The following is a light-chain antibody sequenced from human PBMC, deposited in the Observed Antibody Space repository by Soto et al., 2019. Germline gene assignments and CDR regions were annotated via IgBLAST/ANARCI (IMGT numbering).Light chain of an antibody. CDR3: SSYTTSNTVV. V-gene: IGLV2-14*01. J-gene: IGLJ2*01. CDR2: EVS. CDR1: SSDVGGYNY. Sequence: QSALTQPASVSGSPGQSITISCTGSSSDVGGYNYVSWYQQHPGKVPKLMIYEVSNRPSGVSNRFSGSKSGNTASLTISGLQAEDEADYYCSSYTTSNTVVFGGGTKVTVL.